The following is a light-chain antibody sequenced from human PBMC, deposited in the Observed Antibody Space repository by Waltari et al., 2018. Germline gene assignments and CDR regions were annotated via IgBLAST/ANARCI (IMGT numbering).Light chain of an antibody. CDR2: ASS. V-gene: IGKV1-39*01. CDR1: QSISRH. J-gene: IGKJ1*01. CDR3: QQSYSTPPRT. Sequence: DIQMTQSPASLSASVGDRVTITCRASQSISRHLNWYQQRPGNAHKLLIYASSNLQSGVPSRFSGSGSGTEFTLTISSLQPEDFATYYCQQSYSTPPRTFGQGTKVEMK.